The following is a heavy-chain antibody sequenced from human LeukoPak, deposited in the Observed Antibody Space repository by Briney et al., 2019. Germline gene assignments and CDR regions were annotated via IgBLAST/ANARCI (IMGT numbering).Heavy chain of an antibody. Sequence: GGSLRLSCAASGFTFSNYSMNWVRQAPGKGLEWVAFIRYDGSNKYYADSVKGRFTISRDNSKNTLYLQMNSLRAEDTAVYYCAKDLAVYVSEAFDIWGQGTMVTVSS. J-gene: IGHJ3*02. D-gene: IGHD2/OR15-2a*01. CDR3: AKDLAVYVSEAFDI. V-gene: IGHV3-30*02. CDR1: GFTFSNYS. CDR2: IRYDGSNK.